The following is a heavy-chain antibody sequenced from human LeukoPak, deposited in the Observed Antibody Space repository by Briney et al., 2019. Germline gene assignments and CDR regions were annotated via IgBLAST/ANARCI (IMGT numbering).Heavy chain of an antibody. CDR1: GGSISSYY. CDR3: ARARTILKPFDY. D-gene: IGHD3-9*01. J-gene: IGHJ4*02. CDR2: IYYSGST. V-gene: IGHV4-59*01. Sequence: PSETLSLTCTVSGGSISSYYWSWIRQPPVKGLEWIGYIYYSGSTNYNPSLKSRVTISVDTSKNQFSLKLSSVTAADTAVYYCARARTILKPFDYWGQGTLVTVSS.